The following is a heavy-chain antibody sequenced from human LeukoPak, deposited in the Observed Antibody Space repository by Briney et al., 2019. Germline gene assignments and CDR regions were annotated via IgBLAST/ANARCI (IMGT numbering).Heavy chain of an antibody. CDR3: ARLGYCSGGSCYSEYYYYGMDV. CDR2: IKQDGSEK. V-gene: IGHV3-7*01. D-gene: IGHD2-15*01. CDR1: GFTFSSYW. Sequence: TGGSLRLSCAASGFTFSSYWMSWVRQAPGKGLEWVANIKQDGSEKYYMDSVKGRFTISRDNAKNSLYLQMNSLRAEDTAVYYCARLGYCSGGSCYSEYYYYGMDVWGQGTTVTVSS. J-gene: IGHJ6*02.